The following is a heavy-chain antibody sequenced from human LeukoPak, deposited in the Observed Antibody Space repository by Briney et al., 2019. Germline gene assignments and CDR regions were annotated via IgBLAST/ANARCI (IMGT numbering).Heavy chain of an antibody. CDR1: GYTFTSYG. J-gene: IGHJ4*02. D-gene: IGHD3-22*01. CDR2: ISAYNGNT. CDR3: ARDLHYYDSSGYYIFDY. V-gene: IGHV1-18*01. Sequence: ASVKVSCKASGYTFTSYGISWVRQAPGQGLEWMGWISAYNGNTNYAQKLQGRVTMTRDTSTSTAYMELRSLRSDDTAVYYCARDLHYYDSSGYYIFDYWGQGTLVTVSS.